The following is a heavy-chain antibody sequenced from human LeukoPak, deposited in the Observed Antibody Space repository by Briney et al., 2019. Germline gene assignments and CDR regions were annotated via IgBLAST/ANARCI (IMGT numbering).Heavy chain of an antibody. Sequence: PGGSLRLSCAASGFTLSDHNIDWVRQAPGKGLEWVGRSRNKANRYTTEYAASVKGRFTISRDDSQNSLYLQMNSLRTEDTAVYYFARTYRYDSSGYYVDYWGQGTLVTVSS. CDR2: SRNKANRYTT. CDR3: ARTYRYDSSGYYVDY. CDR1: GFTLSDHN. D-gene: IGHD3-22*01. V-gene: IGHV3-72*01. J-gene: IGHJ4*02.